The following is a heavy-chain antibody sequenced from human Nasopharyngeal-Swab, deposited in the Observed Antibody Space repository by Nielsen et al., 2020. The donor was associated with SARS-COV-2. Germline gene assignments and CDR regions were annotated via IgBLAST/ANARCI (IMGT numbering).Heavy chain of an antibody. CDR2: IYPGDSDT. J-gene: IGHJ4*02. Sequence: GESLKIYGTGSGYSFTSYWIGWVRQMHGNGLEWMGIIYPGDSDTRYSPSFQGQVTISADKSISPSYLQWSSLKVSDTAMYYCARQMDYHVSGIPPGYWGQGTLVTVSS. D-gene: IGHD3-10*01. CDR1: GYSFTSYW. CDR3: ARQMDYHVSGIPPGY. V-gene: IGHV5-51*01.